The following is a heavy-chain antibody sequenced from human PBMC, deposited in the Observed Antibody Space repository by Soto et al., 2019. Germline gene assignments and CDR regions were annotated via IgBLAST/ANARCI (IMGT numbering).Heavy chain of an antibody. CDR3: AIEGHYYDSSGPPGDV. V-gene: IGHV1-69*06. CDR1: GGTFSSYA. D-gene: IGHD3-22*01. CDR2: IIPIFGTA. Sequence: SVKVSCKASGGTFSSYAISWVRQAPGQGLEWMGGIIPIFGTANYAQKFQGRVTITADKSTSTAYMELSSLRSEDTAVYYCAIEGHYYDSSGPPGDVGGQGTTVTVSS. J-gene: IGHJ6*02.